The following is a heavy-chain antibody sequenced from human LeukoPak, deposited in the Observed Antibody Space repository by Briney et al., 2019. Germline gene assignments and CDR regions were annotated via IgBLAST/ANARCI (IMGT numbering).Heavy chain of an antibody. CDR3: ARVDGGNSGAYFDY. Sequence: SVKVSCKASGGTFSSYAISWVRQAPGQGLEWMGGIIPILGTANYAQKFQGRVTITADESTSTAYMELSSLRSEDTAVYYCARVDGGNSGAYFDYWGQGTLVTVSS. CDR2: IIPILGTA. D-gene: IGHD4-23*01. V-gene: IGHV1-69*13. CDR1: GGTFSSYA. J-gene: IGHJ4*02.